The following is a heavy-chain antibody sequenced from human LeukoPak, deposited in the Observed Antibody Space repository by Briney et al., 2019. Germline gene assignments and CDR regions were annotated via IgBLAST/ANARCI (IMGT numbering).Heavy chain of an antibody. CDR3: AARYSSGWTGPRRPRQKYPLDY. V-gene: IGHV1-8*01. D-gene: IGHD6-19*01. Sequence: GASVKVSCKASGYTFTSYDINWVRQATGQGLEWMGWMNPNSGNTGYAQKFQGRVTMTRNTSISTAYMELSSLRSEDTAVYYCAARYSSGWTGPRRPRQKYPLDYWGQGTLVTVSS. CDR2: MNPNSGNT. CDR1: GYTFTSYD. J-gene: IGHJ4*02.